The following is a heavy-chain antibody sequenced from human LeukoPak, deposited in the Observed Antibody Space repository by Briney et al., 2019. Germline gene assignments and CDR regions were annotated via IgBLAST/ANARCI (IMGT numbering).Heavy chain of an antibody. D-gene: IGHD2-2*01. J-gene: IGHJ5*02. Sequence: SETLSLTCTVSGGSISSYYWSWIRQPPGKGLEWIGYIYYSGSTNYNPSLKSRVTISVDTSKNQFSLKLSSVTAADTAVYYCARGLVPAAFGYNWFDPWGQGTLVTVSS. V-gene: IGHV4-59*13. CDR2: IYYSGST. CDR1: GGSISSYY. CDR3: ARGLVPAAFGYNWFDP.